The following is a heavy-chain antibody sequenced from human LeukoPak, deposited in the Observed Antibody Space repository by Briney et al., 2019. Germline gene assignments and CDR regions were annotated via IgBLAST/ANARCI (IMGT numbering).Heavy chain of an antibody. CDR1: GFTFSSYG. CDR3: ARHRGYYDSSGRRYYYYYMDV. CDR2: IRYDGSNK. J-gene: IGHJ6*03. D-gene: IGHD3-22*01. V-gene: IGHV3-30*02. Sequence: GGSLRLSCAASGFTFSSYGMHWVRQAPGKGLEWVAFIRYDGSNKYYADSVKGRFTISRDNSKNTLYLQMNSLRAEDTAVYYCARHRGYYDSSGRRYYYYYMDVWGKGTTVTVSS.